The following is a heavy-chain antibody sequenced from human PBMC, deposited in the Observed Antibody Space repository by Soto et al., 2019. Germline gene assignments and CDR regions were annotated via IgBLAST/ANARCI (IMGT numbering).Heavy chain of an antibody. J-gene: IGHJ6*02. V-gene: IGHV4-4*07. CDR1: GGSISSYY. CDR3: ARDKSGYSGYDPTSYYYYGMDV. Sequence: PSETLSLTCTVSGGSISSYYWSWIRQPAGKGLEWIGRIYISGSTNYNPSLKSRVTMSVDTSKNQFSLKLSSVTAADTAVYYCARDKSGYSGYDPTSYYYYGMDVWGQGTTVTVSS. CDR2: IYISGST. D-gene: IGHD5-12*01.